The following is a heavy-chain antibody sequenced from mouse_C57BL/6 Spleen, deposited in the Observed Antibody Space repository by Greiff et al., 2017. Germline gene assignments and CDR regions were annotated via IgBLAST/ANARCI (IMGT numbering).Heavy chain of an antibody. V-gene: IGHV1-4*01. J-gene: IGHJ2*01. D-gene: IGHD1-1*01. Sequence: QVQLQQSGAELARPGAPVKMSCKASGYTFISYTMHWVKQRPGQGLEWIGYINPSSGYTKYNQKFKDKATLTADKSTSTAYMQLSSLTSEDSTVYYCARDYYGSRDYFDYWGQGTTLTVSS. CDR2: INPSSGYT. CDR1: GYTFISYT. CDR3: ARDYYGSRDYFDY.